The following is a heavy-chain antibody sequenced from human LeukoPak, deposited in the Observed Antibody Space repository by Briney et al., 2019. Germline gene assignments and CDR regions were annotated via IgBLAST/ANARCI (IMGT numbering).Heavy chain of an antibody. CDR3: ARPVWNYDILTGYYGGEGWFDP. CDR1: GGSISSSNW. D-gene: IGHD3-9*01. J-gene: IGHJ5*02. Sequence: SETLSLTCAVSGGSISSSNWWSWVRQPPGQGLEWIGEIYHSGSTNYNPSLKSRVTISVDKSKNQFSLKLSSVTAADTAVYYCARPVWNYDILTGYYGGEGWFDPWGQGTLVTVSS. V-gene: IGHV4-4*02. CDR2: IYHSGST.